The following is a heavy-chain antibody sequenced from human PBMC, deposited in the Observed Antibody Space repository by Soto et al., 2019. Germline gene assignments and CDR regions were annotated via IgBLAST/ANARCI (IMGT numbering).Heavy chain of an antibody. D-gene: IGHD3-3*02. CDR2: ISGSGGST. Sequence: PGGSLRLSCAASGFTFSSYAMSWVRQAPGKGLEWVSAISGSGGSTYYADSVKGRFTISRDNSKNTLYLQMSSLRAEDTAVYYCVKGGVGFLVWLEDCGMDVWGQGTTVTVSS. CDR3: VKGGVGFLVWLEDCGMDV. CDR1: GFTFSSYA. J-gene: IGHJ6*02. V-gene: IGHV3-23*01.